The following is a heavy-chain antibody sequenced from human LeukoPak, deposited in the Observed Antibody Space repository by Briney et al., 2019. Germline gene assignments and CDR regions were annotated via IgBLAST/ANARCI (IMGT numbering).Heavy chain of an antibody. CDR2: IYYSGST. CDR1: GGSISSYY. CDR3: ARDLYSGSYFYYFDY. J-gene: IGHJ4*02. V-gene: IGHV4-59*12. D-gene: IGHD1-26*01. Sequence: PSETLSLTCTVSGGSISSYYWSWIRQPPGKGLEWIGYIYYSGSTNYNPSLKSRVTISVDTSKNQFSLKLSSVTAADTAVYYCARDLYSGSYFYYFDYWGQGTLVTVSS.